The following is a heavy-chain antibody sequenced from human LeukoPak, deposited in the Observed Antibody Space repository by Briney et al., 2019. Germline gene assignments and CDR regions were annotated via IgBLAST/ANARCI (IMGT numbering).Heavy chain of an antibody. J-gene: IGHJ3*02. D-gene: IGHD6-13*01. CDR3: ARIIAAAGSGGAFDI. CDR1: GYSFTSYG. CDR2: ISAYNGNT. V-gene: IGHV1-18*01. Sequence: ASVKVSCKASGYSFTSYGISWVRQAPGQGLEWMGWISAYNGNTNYAQKLQGRVTMTTDPYTSTAYKELRSLRSDDSAVYYCARIIAAAGSGGAFDIGGQGPMVSVS.